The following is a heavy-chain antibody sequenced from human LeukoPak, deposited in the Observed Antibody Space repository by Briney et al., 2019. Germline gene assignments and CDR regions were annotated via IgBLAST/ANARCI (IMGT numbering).Heavy chain of an antibody. CDR2: ISGSSGII. J-gene: IGHJ4*02. D-gene: IGHD3-16*01. CDR3: TRDVTSYGHFDS. V-gene: IGHV3-48*04. CDR1: GFTFNTYT. Sequence: SGGSLRLSCAASGFTFNTYTMNWVRQAPGKGLEWVSYISGSSGIIDYADSVRGRLTVSRDNAKNSLYLQMDSLRAEDTAVYYCTRDVTSYGHFDSWGQGTLVTVAS.